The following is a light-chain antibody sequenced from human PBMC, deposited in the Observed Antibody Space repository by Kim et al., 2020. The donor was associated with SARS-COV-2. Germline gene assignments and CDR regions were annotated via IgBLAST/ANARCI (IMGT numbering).Light chain of an antibody. CDR1: PGIINY. J-gene: IGKJ1*01. CDR2: AAS. Sequence: DIQMTQSPSSLSASVVDRVTITCRANPGIINYLAWYQQKTGKVPKLLIYAASALKSGVPSRFSGSGSGTDFTLTITSLQPEDVAAYYCQQCKGAPWTFGQGTKVDIK. CDR3: QQCKGAPWT. V-gene: IGKV1-27*01.